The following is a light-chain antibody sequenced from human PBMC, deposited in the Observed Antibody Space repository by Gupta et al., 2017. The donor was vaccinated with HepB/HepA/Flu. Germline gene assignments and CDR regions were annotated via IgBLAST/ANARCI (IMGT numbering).Light chain of an antibody. J-gene: IGKJ1*01. CDR1: QSVLYNSNGKNY. CDR3: QQYFTTPRT. Sequence: DIVMTQSPDSLAVSLGERATINCRSSQSVLYNSNGKNYVAWYQQKPGQPPRLLISWASTRESGVPDRFDGSGSGTDFTLTISSLLTEDVAIYYCQQYFTTPRTFGQGTKVEIK. CDR2: WAS. V-gene: IGKV4-1*01.